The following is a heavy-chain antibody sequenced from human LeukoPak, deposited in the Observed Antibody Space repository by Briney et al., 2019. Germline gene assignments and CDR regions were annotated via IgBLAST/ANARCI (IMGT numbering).Heavy chain of an antibody. Sequence: GGSLRLSCAASGFTFSGYAMHWVRPAPGKGLEWVTVISYDGSNKYYADSVKGRFTVSRDNSKNTLYLQMNSLRAEDTAVYYCARDYRSGNADYWGQGTLVTVSS. CDR2: ISYDGSNK. V-gene: IGHV3-30-3*01. J-gene: IGHJ4*02. D-gene: IGHD3-10*01. CDR3: ARDYRSGNADY. CDR1: GFTFSGYA.